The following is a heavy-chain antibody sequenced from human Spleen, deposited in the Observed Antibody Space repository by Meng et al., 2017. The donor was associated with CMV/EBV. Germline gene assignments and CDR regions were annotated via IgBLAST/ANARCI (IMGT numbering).Heavy chain of an antibody. CDR1: GFTFSGSA. V-gene: IGHV3-73*01. CDR2: IRSKANSYAT. J-gene: IGHJ6*02. D-gene: IGHD4-11*01. CDR3: AREGNEWTTGYYGMDV. Sequence: GESLKISCAASGFTFSGSAMHWVRQASGKGLEWVGRIRSKANSYATAYAASVKGRFTISRDDSKNTAYLQMNSLKTEDTAVYYCAREGNEWTTGYYGMDVWGQGTTVTVSS.